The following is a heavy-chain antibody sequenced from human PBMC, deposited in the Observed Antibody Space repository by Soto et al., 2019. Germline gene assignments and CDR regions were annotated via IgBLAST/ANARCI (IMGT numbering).Heavy chain of an antibody. CDR2: ISSSSSYI. V-gene: IGHV3-21*01. J-gene: IGHJ6*03. Sequence: EVQLVESGGGLVKPGGSLRLSCAASGFTFSSYSMNWVRQAPGKGLEWVSSISSSSSYIYYADSVKGRFTISRDNAKNSLYLQMNSLRAEDTAVYYCARRPTGTTSYYYYMDVWGKGTTVTVSS. D-gene: IGHD1-7*01. CDR3: ARRPTGTTSYYYYMDV. CDR1: GFTFSSYS.